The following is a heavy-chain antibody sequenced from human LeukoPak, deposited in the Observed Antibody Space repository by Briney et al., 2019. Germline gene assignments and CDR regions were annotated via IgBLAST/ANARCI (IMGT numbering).Heavy chain of an antibody. Sequence: GGSLRLSCAASGFTFSSYSMNWVRQAPGKGLEWVAVISSDGHLVYYGGSVKGRFTISRDDSKVYLQMNNLRPDDTAVYYCAKEGEGDGGFFDYWGQGTLVTVSS. V-gene: IGHV3-30*18. CDR2: ISSDGHLV. CDR3: AKEGEGDGGFFDY. J-gene: IGHJ4*02. D-gene: IGHD3-16*01. CDR1: GFTFSSYS.